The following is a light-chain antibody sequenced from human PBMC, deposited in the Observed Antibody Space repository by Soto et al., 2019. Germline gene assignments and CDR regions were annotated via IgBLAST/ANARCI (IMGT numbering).Light chain of an antibody. J-gene: IGKJ3*01. CDR2: GAS. V-gene: IGKV3-20*01. CDR3: QQYGYCPQA. Sequence: EIVLTQSPGTLSLSPGERATLSCRASQSVSSSYLAWYQQKPGQAPRLLIYGASSMATGVPARFSGSGSGTDFTLTISSLEPEDFAIYYCQQYGYCPQAFGPGTKVDIK. CDR1: QSVSSSY.